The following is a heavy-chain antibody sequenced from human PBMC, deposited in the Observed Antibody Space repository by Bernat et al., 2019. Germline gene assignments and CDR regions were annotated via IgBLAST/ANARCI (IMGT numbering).Heavy chain of an antibody. J-gene: IGHJ6*02. Sequence: QVQLVESGGGVVQPGRSLRLSCAASGFTFSTYGMHWVRQAPGKGLEWVSVIWYDGSNKYYGDSLKGQFTISRDNSKNTLYLQMNSLRAEDTAVYYCARDLYSSNLDYFYGLEVWGQGTTVTVSS. V-gene: IGHV3-33*01. CDR1: GFTFSTYG. D-gene: IGHD6-13*01. CDR2: IWYDGSNK. CDR3: ARDLYSSNLDYFYGLEV.